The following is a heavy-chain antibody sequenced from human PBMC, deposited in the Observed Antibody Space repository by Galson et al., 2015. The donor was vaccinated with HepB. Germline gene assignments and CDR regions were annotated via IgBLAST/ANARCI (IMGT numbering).Heavy chain of an antibody. V-gene: IGHV3-21*01. CDR1: GFPFSSYS. CDR2: ISSSSTYI. J-gene: IGHJ4*02. D-gene: IGHD6-13*01. Sequence: SLRLSCAASGFPFSSYSMNWVRQAPGKGLEWVSSISSSSTYIYYADSVKGRFTISRDNAKNSLYLQINSLRAEDTAVYYCARLFSSSWSDYWGQGTLVTVSS. CDR3: ARLFSSSWSDY.